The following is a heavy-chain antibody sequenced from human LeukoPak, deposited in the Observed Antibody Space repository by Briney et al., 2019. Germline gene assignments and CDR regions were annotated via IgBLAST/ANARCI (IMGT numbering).Heavy chain of an antibody. D-gene: IGHD3-10*01. J-gene: IGHJ3*02. V-gene: IGHV4-59*08. CDR2: ISYSGRT. CDR3: VRRGGTLDAFDI. Sequence: SETLSLTCGVSGVYISSYDWSWIRQSPGKGLEWIGYISYSGRTSYNPSLKSRVTISGDTSKNQFSLILSSLTAADTAIYYCVRRGGTLDAFDIWGQGTMVSVSS. CDR1: GVYISSYD.